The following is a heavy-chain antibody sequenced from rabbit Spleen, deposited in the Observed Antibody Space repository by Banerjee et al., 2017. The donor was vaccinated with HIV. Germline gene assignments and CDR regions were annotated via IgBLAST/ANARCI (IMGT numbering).Heavy chain of an antibody. Sequence: QEQLVESGGGLVKPEGSLKLSCTASGFSFSNKAVMCWVRQAPGKGLEWIACINAVTGKAVYASWAKGRSTFSKASSTTVTLQMTSLTAADTATYFCARGGYIATYDGSYFTLWGPGTLVTVS. CDR1: GFSFSNKAV. V-gene: IGHV1S45*01. CDR2: INAVTGKA. CDR3: ARGGYIATYDGSYFTL. J-gene: IGHJ4*01. D-gene: IGHD4-2*01.